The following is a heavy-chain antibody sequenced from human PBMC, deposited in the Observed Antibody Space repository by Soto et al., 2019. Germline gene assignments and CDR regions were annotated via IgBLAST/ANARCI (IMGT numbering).Heavy chain of an antibody. CDR2: IKQDGSEK. V-gene: IGHV3-7*05. CDR3: AAGYCSGGSCYLVVGDY. CDR1: GFTFSSYW. Sequence: GGSLRLSCAASGFTFSSYWMSWVRQAPGKGLEWVANIKQDGSEKYYVDSVKGRFTISRDNAKNSLYLQMNSLRAEDTAVYYCAAGYCSGGSCYLVVGDYCGQGT. D-gene: IGHD2-15*01. J-gene: IGHJ4*03.